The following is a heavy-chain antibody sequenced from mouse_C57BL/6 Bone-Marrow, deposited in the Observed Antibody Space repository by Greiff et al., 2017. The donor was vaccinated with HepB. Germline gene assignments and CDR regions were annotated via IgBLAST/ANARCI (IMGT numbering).Heavy chain of an antibody. CDR1: GFTIKNTY. CDR2: IDPANGNT. D-gene: IGHD2-1*01. CDR3: GRERLLCFYWFAY. Sequence: DVQLQQSVAELVRPGASVKLSCTASGFTIKNTYMHWVKQRPEQGLEWIGMIDPANGNTKYAAKFPGKATITADTSSTTAYLQLSSLTSEDTASYYCGRERLLCFYWFAYWGQGTPVTVSA. V-gene: IGHV14-3*01. J-gene: IGHJ3*01.